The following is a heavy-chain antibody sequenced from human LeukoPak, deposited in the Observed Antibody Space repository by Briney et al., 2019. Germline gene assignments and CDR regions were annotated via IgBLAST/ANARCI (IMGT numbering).Heavy chain of an antibody. D-gene: IGHD4-11*01. V-gene: IGHV3-23*01. CDR2: ISGSSDYT. CDR1: GFAFSSYA. J-gene: IGHJ4*02. Sequence: GGSLRLSCAASGFAFSSYAMSWVRQAPGKGLEWVSAISGSSDYTNYADSVKGRFIISRDNSKNTLSLQMNSLRAEDTAVYYCAKLTTSWGQGTLVTVSS. CDR3: AKLTTS.